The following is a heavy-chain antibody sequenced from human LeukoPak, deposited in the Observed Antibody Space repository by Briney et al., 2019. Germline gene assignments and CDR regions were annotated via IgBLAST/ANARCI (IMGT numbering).Heavy chain of an antibody. J-gene: IGHJ3*02. CDR1: GFNFNNYN. Sequence: GGSLRLSCVASGFNFNNYNMNWVRQAPAKGLEWVSYITLSSSTIYYADSVKGRFTISRDNAKNSLYLQMNSLRAEDTAVYYCASGLAYCGGDCRSDAFDIWGQGTMVTVSS. CDR2: ITLSSSTI. D-gene: IGHD2-21*02. V-gene: IGHV3-48*04. CDR3: ASGLAYCGGDCRSDAFDI.